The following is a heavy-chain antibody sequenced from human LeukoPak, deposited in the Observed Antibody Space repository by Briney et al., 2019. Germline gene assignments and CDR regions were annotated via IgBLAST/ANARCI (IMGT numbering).Heavy chain of an antibody. CDR1: GFTFSDHH. D-gene: IGHD4/OR15-4a*01. CDR2: ARNRGNGYTT. CDR3: ARIMRVDYGTYYLDY. J-gene: IGHJ4*02. V-gene: IGHV3-72*01. Sequence: GGSLRLSCAASGFTFSDHHIDWVRQAPGKGLEWVGRARNRGNGYTTQYAASVKGRFTFSRDDSENTVYLQMNSLKTEDTAVYFCARIMRVDYGTYYLDYWGQGTLVTVSS.